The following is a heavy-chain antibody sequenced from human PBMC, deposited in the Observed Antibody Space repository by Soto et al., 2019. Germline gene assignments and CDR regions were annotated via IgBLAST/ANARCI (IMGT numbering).Heavy chain of an antibody. CDR1: GYTFTSYA. Sequence: ASVKVSCKASGYTFTSYAMHWVRQAPGQRLEWMGWINAGNGNTKYSQKFQGRVTITRDTSASTAYMELSSLRSEDTAVYYCARVVAGYYYYDMDVWGQGTTVTVSS. V-gene: IGHV1-3*01. CDR2: INAGNGNT. CDR3: ARVVAGYYYYDMDV. J-gene: IGHJ6*02. D-gene: IGHD6-19*01.